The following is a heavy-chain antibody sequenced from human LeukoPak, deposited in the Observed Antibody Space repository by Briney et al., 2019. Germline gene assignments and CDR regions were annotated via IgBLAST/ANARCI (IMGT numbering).Heavy chain of an antibody. D-gene: IGHD2-8*01. CDR1: GGSISSYY. CDR3: ARIKWARYYYYGMDI. J-gene: IGHJ6*02. Sequence: SETLSLTCTVSGGSISSYYWSWIRQPPGKGLEWIGYIYYSGSTNYNPSLKSRVTISVDTSKNQFSLKLSSVTAADTAVYYCARIKWARYYYYGMDIWGQGTTVTVSS. V-gene: IGHV4-59*01. CDR2: IYYSGST.